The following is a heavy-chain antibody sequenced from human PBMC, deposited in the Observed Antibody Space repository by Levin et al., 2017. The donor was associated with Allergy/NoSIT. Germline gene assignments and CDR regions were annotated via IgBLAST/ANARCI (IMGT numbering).Heavy chain of an antibody. Sequence: SLTCTGVGVAWIRQPPGKALEWLGIIYWDDDKRNNPSVKSRLTITKDTSKNHVVLTMTDMDPVDTATYFCARTSRSSWTYFDYWGQGTLVTVSS. J-gene: IGHJ4*02. D-gene: IGHD6-13*01. V-gene: IGHV2-5*02. CDR1: SLTCTGVG. CDR3: ARTSRSSWTYFDY. CDR2: IYWDDDK.